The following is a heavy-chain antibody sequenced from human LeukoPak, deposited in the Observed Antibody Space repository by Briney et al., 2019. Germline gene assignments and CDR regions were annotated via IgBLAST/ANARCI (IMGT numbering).Heavy chain of an antibody. CDR1: GFTFSSYD. D-gene: IGHD3-3*01. V-gene: IGHV3-13*01. Sequence: GGSLRLSCAASGFTFSSYDMHWVRQTTGRGLEWVSAIGVAGDTYYPGSVKGRFTISRENAKNSLYLQMNSLRAGDTAVYYCARGAERITILGVVRDQADVWGKGTTVTVSS. CDR2: IGVAGDT. CDR3: ARGAERITILGVVRDQADV. J-gene: IGHJ6*04.